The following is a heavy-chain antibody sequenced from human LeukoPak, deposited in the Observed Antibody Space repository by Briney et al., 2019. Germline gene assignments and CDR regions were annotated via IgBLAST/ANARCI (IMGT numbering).Heavy chain of an antibody. J-gene: IGHJ4*02. V-gene: IGHV3-21*01. CDR3: AKERSLEIAVAGTIFDY. Sequence: GGSLRLSCAASGSIFNSYTMNWVRQPPGKGLEWVAAIRSSSSSIYYADSVKGRFTISRDNAQNSVFLQMNSLRAEDTAVYYCAKERSLEIAVAGTIFDYWGQGTLVTVSS. CDR2: IRSSSSSI. CDR1: GSIFNSYT. D-gene: IGHD6-19*01.